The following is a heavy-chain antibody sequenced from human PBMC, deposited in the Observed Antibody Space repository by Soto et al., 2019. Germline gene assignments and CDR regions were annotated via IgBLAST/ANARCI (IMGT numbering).Heavy chain of an antibody. CDR3: ASDDSGFSGSHYIDYFNY. CDR2: INAGNGNT. D-gene: IGHD1-26*01. Sequence: ASVKVSCKASGYTFTSYAMHWVRQAPGQRLEWMGWINAGNGNTKYSQKFQGRVTITRDTSASTAYMELSSLRSEDTAVYYCASDDSGFSGSHYIDYFNYWGQGALVTVSS. J-gene: IGHJ4*02. V-gene: IGHV1-3*01. CDR1: GYTFTSYA.